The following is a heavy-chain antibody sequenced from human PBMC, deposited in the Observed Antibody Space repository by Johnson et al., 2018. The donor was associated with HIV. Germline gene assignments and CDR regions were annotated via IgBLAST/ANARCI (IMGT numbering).Heavy chain of an antibody. CDR3: AKRVPSKQLVDAFDI. J-gene: IGHJ3*02. V-gene: IGHV3-30*18. CDR1: GFTFSSYG. CDR2: IWYDGINK. D-gene: IGHD6-6*01. Sequence: VQLVESGGGVVQPGRSLRLSCAASGFTFSSYGIHWVRQAPGKGLEWVAVIWYDGINKYYADSVKGRFTISRDNSKNTLYLQMNSLRAEDTAVYYCAKRVPSKQLVDAFDIWGQGTMVTVSS.